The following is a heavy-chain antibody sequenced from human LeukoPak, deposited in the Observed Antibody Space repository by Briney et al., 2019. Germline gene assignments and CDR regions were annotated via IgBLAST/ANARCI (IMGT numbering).Heavy chain of an antibody. V-gene: IGHV3-21*01. CDR2: ISGSGTNT. Sequence: GGTLRLSCAASGFTFSSYGMSWVRQAPGKGLEWVSVISGSGTNTYYADSVKGRFTISRNNAKNSLYLQMNSLRAEDTAVYYCARARNRGRDYYDSSGGELDYWGQGTLVTVSS. D-gene: IGHD3-22*01. J-gene: IGHJ4*02. CDR3: ARARNRGRDYYDSSGGELDY. CDR1: GFTFSSYG.